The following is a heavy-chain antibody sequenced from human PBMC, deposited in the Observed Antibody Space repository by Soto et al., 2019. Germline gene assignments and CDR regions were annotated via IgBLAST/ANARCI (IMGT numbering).Heavy chain of an antibody. V-gene: IGHV4-59*01. CDR3: ARSRATRQPFDD. J-gene: IGHJ4*01. CDR2: IYYTGTP. D-gene: IGHD1-26*01. Sequence: XESLSLTSDVSCGSSSTCYWSWIRQSPGKALEWIGYIYYTGTPTYNPSLKSRVTISEDTSKKTVSLKLMSVTAEDTAVYFCARSRATRQPFDDWGHGTLVTVSS. CDR1: CGSSSTCY.